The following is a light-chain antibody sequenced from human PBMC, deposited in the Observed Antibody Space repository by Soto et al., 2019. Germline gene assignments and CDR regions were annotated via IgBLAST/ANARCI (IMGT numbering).Light chain of an antibody. Sequence: EIVLTQSPGTLSLSPGERATLSCRASQSVSSSYLAWFQQKPGQAPRLLIYGAVTRASGIPDRISGSGCGTDFTLTISRLEPEDYAVYYCRQYGSSSTFGQGTKLEI. V-gene: IGKV3-20*01. CDR2: GAV. J-gene: IGKJ2*01. CDR3: RQYGSSST. CDR1: QSVSSSY.